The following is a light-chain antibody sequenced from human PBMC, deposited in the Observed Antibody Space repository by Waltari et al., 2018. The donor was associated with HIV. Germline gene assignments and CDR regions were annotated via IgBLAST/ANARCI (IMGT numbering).Light chain of an antibody. CDR2: QDT. J-gene: IGLJ3*02. Sequence: SYELTQPPSVSVSPGQTASITCSGDNLGPNYACWYQQKPGQSPVLVISQDTKRPSGIPERFSGSNSGNTATLTSSGTRAMDEADYYCQAWDSSPYWVFGGGTKLTVL. CDR1: NLGPNY. CDR3: QAWDSSPYWV. V-gene: IGLV3-1*01.